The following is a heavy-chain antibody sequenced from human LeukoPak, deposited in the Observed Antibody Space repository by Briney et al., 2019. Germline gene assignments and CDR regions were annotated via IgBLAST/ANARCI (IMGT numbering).Heavy chain of an antibody. Sequence: SEALSLTCTVSGGSISSYYWSWIRQPPGKGLEWIGLIYYSGSTNYNPSLKSRVTISVDTSKNQFSLKLSSVTAADTAVYYCARSSEGRYYYDSSGYSYYYYYMDVWGKGTTVTISS. CDR1: GGSISSYY. CDR3: ARSSEGRYYYDSSGYSYYYYYMDV. CDR2: IYYSGST. J-gene: IGHJ6*03. V-gene: IGHV4-59*01. D-gene: IGHD3-22*01.